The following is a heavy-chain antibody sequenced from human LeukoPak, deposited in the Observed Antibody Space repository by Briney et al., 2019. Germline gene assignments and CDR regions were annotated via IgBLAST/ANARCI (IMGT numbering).Heavy chain of an antibody. D-gene: IGHD1-26*01. J-gene: IGHJ4*02. CDR2: ISSDGSGT. Sequence: PGGSLRLSCAASGFTFSSYWMHWVRQAPGKGLVWVSRISSDGSGTSYADSVKGRFTNSRDNAKNTLYLQMSSLRAEDTAVYYCARSRGGYYYFDYWGQGTLVTASS. V-gene: IGHV3-74*01. CDR1: GFTFSSYW. CDR3: ARSRGGYYYFDY.